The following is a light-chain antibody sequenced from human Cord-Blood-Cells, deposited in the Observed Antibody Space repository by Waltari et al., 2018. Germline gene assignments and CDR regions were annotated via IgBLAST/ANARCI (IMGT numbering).Light chain of an antibody. CDR2: EGS. V-gene: IGLV2-23*03. J-gene: IGLJ2*01. CDR1: SSDVGGYNL. Sequence: QSALAQPASVSGAPGQSITISCTGTSSDVGGYNLVSWYQQHPGKDPKVMIYEGSKRPSGVSNRFSGSKSGNTASLTISGLQAEDEADYYCCSYAGSSTFVVFGGGTKLTVL. CDR3: CSYAGSSTFVV.